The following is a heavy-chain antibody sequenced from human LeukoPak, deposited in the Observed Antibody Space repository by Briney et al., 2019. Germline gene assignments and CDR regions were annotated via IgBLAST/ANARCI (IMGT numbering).Heavy chain of an antibody. J-gene: IGHJ4*02. CDR3: ATLGYSSSSEVD. Sequence: PSETLSLTRDVSGYSIRSGYYWGWIRQPPGKGLEWIGSIYHSGSTYYNPSLKSRVTVSVDTSKNQFSLKVNSVTAADTAVYYCATLGYSSSSEVDWGQGTLVTVSS. V-gene: IGHV4-38-2*01. CDR2: IYHSGST. CDR1: GYSIRSGYY. D-gene: IGHD6-6*01.